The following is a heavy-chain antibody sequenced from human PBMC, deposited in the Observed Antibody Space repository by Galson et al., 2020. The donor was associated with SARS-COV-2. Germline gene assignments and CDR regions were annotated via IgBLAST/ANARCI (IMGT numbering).Heavy chain of an antibody. CDR1: GGSISSGGYY. CDR3: AREIFSGIAAAGLLLYYGMDV. V-gene: IGHV4-31*03. D-gene: IGHD6-13*01. CDR2: IYYSGST. Sequence: SQTLSLTCTVSGGSISSGGYYWSWIRQHPGKGLEWIGYIYYSGSTYYNPSLKSRVTISVDTSKNQFSLKLSSVTAADTAVYYCAREIFSGIAAAGLLLYYGMDVWGQGTTVTVSS. J-gene: IGHJ6*02.